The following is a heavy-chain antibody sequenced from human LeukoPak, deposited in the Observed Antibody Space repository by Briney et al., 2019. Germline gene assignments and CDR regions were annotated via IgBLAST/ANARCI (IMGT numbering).Heavy chain of an antibody. CDR2: IKQDGSDK. Sequence: GGSLRLSCAASGFSFRSYWMTWVRQDPGKGLEWVANIKQDGSDKYYVDSVKGRFTISRDNAKNSLYLQMNSLRGEDTAVYYCARRKYIGYYYYSMDVWGQGTTVTVSS. CDR1: GFSFRSYW. D-gene: IGHD5-18*01. CDR3: ARRKYIGYYYYSMDV. J-gene: IGHJ6*02. V-gene: IGHV3-7*01.